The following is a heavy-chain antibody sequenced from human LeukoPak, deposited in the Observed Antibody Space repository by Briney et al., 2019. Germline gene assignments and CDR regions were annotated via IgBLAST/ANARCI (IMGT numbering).Heavy chain of an antibody. V-gene: IGHV3-30-3*01. D-gene: IGHD6-19*01. CDR2: ISYDGSNK. J-gene: IGHJ4*02. CDR3: ARVAPVAGITYFDY. Sequence: GGSLRLSCAASGFTFSSYAMHWVRQAPGKGLEWVAVISYDGSNKYYADSVKGRFTISRDNSKNTPYLQMNSLRAEDTAVYYCARVAPVAGITYFDYWGQGTLVTVSS. CDR1: GFTFSSYA.